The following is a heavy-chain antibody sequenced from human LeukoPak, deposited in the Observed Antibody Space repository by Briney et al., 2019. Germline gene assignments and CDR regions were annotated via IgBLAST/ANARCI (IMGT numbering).Heavy chain of an antibody. CDR2: IIPIPGTA. CDR3: ARAPYSSSGEGTNYYYYYGMDV. Sequence: ASAKVSCKASGGTFSSYAISWVRQAPGQGLEWMGGIIPIPGTANYAQKFQGRVTITADESTSTAYMELSSLRSEDTAVYYCARAPYSSSGEGTNYYYYYGMDVWGQGTTVTVSS. J-gene: IGHJ6*02. V-gene: IGHV1-69*13. CDR1: GGTFSSYA. D-gene: IGHD6-13*01.